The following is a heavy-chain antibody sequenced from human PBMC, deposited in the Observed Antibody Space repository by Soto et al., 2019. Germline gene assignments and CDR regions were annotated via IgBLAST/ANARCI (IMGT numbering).Heavy chain of an antibody. D-gene: IGHD4-4*01. CDR2: INSDGSST. J-gene: IGHJ4*02. CDR3: ARASPTTVFADY. CDR1: GFTFSSYW. V-gene: IGHV3-74*01. Sequence: GGSLRLSCAASGFTFSSYWMHWVRQAPGKGLVWVSRINSDGSSTSYADSVKGRFTISRDNAKNTLYLQMNSLRAEDTAVYYCARASPTTVFADYWGQGTLVTVSS.